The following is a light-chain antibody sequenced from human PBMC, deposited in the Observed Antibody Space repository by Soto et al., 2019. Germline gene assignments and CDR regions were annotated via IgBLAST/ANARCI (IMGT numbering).Light chain of an antibody. V-gene: IGLV2-8*01. CDR1: SSDVGGYNY. CDR2: EVS. J-gene: IGLJ3*02. CDR3: SSYAASNNRL. Sequence: QSVLTQPPSASGSPGQSVTISCTGSSSDVGGYNYVSWYQQHPGKAPKLLIYEVSKRPSGVPDRFSGSKSDNTASLTVSGLQAEDEADYYCSSYAASNNRLFGGGTKLTVL.